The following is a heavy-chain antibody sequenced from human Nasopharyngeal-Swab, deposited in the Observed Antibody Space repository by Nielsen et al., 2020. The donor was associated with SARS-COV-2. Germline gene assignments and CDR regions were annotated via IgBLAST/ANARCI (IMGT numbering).Heavy chain of an antibody. J-gene: IGHJ4*02. CDR1: GFTFGGYA. CDR3: VREGGTSGRAGYFDY. D-gene: IGHD2-2*01. V-gene: IGHV3-30-3*01. Sequence: GESLKISCAASGFTFGGYAMNWIRQAPGKGLEWVAVVPSDGSKGQYADSVEGRFTFYRDNSRNMVHLQMNSLRDEDTAVYYCVREGGTSGRAGYFDYWGRGTLVTVSS. CDR2: VPSDGSKG.